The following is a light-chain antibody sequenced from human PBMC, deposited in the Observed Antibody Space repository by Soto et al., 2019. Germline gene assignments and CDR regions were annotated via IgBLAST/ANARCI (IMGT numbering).Light chain of an antibody. J-gene: IGKJ5*01. Sequence: EIVLTQSPATLSLSPGERATLSCRASRSVRSYLAWYQQKPGQAPRLIIYDASNRAAGIPARFSGSGSETDFTLTISNLEPEDFAVYYCQQRYAWPPITFGQGTRWRL. V-gene: IGKV3-11*01. CDR3: QQRYAWPPIT. CDR2: DAS. CDR1: RSVRSY.